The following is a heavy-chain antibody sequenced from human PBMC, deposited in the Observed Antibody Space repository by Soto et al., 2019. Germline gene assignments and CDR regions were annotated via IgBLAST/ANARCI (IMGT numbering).Heavy chain of an antibody. D-gene: IGHD3-10*01. CDR2: NWFDGSNE. J-gene: IGHJ6*02. Sequence: GGSLRLSCGASGFTFSNFAMHWVRQAPGRGLEWVAVNWFDGSNEYYVDSVKGRFTVSRDYSNDTLYLQMHSLRAEDTATYYCAREAYFYDVSGYHFGGKFYFGMDVWGQGTTVTVSS. V-gene: IGHV3-33*01. CDR3: AREAYFYDVSGYHFGGKFYFGMDV. CDR1: GFTFSNFA.